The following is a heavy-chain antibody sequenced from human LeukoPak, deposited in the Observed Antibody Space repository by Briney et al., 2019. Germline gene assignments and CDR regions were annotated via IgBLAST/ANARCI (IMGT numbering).Heavy chain of an antibody. CDR3: ARLYSSSFPVDY. CDR1: GGSISSYY. Sequence: SETLSLTCTVSGGSISSYYWSWIRQPPGKGLEWIGYIYYSGSTNYNPSLKSRVTISVDTSKNQFSLKLSSVTAADTAVYYCARLYSSSFPVDYWGQGTLVTVSS. D-gene: IGHD6-6*01. V-gene: IGHV4-59*08. CDR2: IYYSGST. J-gene: IGHJ4*02.